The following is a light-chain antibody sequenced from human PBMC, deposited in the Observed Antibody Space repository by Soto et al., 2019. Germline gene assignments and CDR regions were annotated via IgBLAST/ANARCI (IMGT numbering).Light chain of an antibody. V-gene: IGKV1-5*01. CDR3: QQYNSYSRTWT. Sequence: DIQMTQSPSTLSASVGDRVTITCRAGQSISSWLAWYQQKPGKAPKLLIYDASSLESGVPSRFSGSGSGTEFTLTISSLQPDDFATYYCQQYNSYSRTWTFGQGTKVDIK. J-gene: IGKJ1*01. CDR2: DAS. CDR1: QSISSW.